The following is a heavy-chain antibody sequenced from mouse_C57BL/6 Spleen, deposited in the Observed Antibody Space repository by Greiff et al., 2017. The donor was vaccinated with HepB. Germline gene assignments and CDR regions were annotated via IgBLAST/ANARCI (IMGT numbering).Heavy chain of an antibody. J-gene: IGHJ2*01. CDR3: ARLSTVVASFDY. V-gene: IGHV5-6*01. CDR1: GLTFSSYG. D-gene: IGHD1-1*01. CDR2: ISSGGSYT. Sequence: EVQRVESGGDLVKPGGSLKLSCAASGLTFSSYGMSWVRQTPDKRLEWVATISSGGSYTYYPDSVKGRFTISRDNAKNTLYLQMSSLKSEDTAMYYCARLSTVVASFDYGGQGTTLTVSS.